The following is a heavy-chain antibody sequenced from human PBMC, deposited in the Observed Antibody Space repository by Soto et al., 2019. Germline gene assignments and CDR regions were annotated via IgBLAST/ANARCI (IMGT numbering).Heavy chain of an antibody. Sequence: ASVKVSCKASGYTFTSYDINWVRQATGQGLEWMGWMNPNSGNTGYAQKFQGRVTMTRNTSISTAYMELSSLRSEDTAVYYCAGAYVGPGGQQRVTPLYYYYYMDVWGKGTTVTVSS. CDR2: MNPNSGNT. D-gene: IGHD2-21*02. V-gene: IGHV1-8*01. CDR3: AGAYVGPGGQQRVTPLYYYYYMDV. J-gene: IGHJ6*03. CDR1: GYTFTSYD.